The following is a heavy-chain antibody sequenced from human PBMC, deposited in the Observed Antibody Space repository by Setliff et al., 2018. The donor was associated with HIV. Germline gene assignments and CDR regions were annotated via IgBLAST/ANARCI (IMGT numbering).Heavy chain of an antibody. CDR1: GGSFSGYY. CDR3: ARRRASSYKGTDY. Sequence: PSETLSLTCAVYGGSFSGYYWSWIRQPPGKGLEWIGEINHSGSTNYNPSLKSRVTISVDTSKNQFSLKLSSVIAADTAVYYCARRRASSYKGTDYWGQGTLVTVSS. CDR2: INHSGST. V-gene: IGHV4-34*01. D-gene: IGHD2-15*01. J-gene: IGHJ4*02.